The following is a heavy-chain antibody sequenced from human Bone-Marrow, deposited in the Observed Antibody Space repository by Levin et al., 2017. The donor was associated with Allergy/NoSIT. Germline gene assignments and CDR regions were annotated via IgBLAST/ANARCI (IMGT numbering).Heavy chain of an antibody. CDR1: GYVFSSYG. CDR3: AKEYFFFDVSGYFDS. CDR2: ISHDGSNE. J-gene: IGHJ4*02. V-gene: IGHV3-30*19. D-gene: IGHD3-9*01. Sequence: GGSLRLSCAASGYVFSSYGIHWVRQAPGKGLEWVAFISHDGSNEDYLDSVKGRFSVSKDNSKNMVSLQMSSLGAEDTAVYFCAKEYFFFDVSGYFDSWGQGTLVIVSA.